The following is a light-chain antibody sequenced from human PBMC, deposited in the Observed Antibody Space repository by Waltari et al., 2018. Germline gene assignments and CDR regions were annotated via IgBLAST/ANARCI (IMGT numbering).Light chain of an antibody. CDR2: DVY. CDR3: CSYAGTTTYV. Sequence: QSALTQPASVSGSPGQSITISCTGTSSDSGDYNLVSWYQPHPGKAPKLIISDVYKRPSGVSRRFSGSKSDNTASLTISGLQSEDEADYYCCSYAGTTTYVFGTGTKVTVL. V-gene: IGLV2-23*02. CDR1: SSDSGDYNL. J-gene: IGLJ1*01.